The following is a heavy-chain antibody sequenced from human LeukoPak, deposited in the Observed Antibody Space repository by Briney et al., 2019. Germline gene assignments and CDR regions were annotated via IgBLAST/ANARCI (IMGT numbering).Heavy chain of an antibody. CDR1: GFTFSSYW. D-gene: IGHD3-22*01. CDR2: IKQDGSEK. V-gene: IGHV3-7*01. J-gene: IGHJ4*02. CDR3: ARDQMAKRITIILVAKIFDS. Sequence: GGSLRLSCAASGFTFSSYWMSWVRQAPGKGLEWVANIKQDGSEKYYVDSVKGRFSISRDDSKNTLYLQMNSLRPEDTAVYYCARDQMAKRITIILVAKIFDSWGQGTLVTVSS.